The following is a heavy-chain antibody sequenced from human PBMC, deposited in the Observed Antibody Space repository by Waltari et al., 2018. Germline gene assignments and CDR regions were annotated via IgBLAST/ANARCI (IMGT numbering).Heavy chain of an antibody. Sequence: EVQLVQSGAEVKKPGESLKISCQVFGYTFSSYWIAWVRQMSGKGLEWMGIIYPGDSDTRYRPSFQGQVTISADKSINTAYLQWSSLKASDTAMYYCAGPRNSGTYDGFDIWGQGTMVTVSS. D-gene: IGHD1-7*01. CDR1: GYTFSSYW. CDR2: IYPGDSDT. V-gene: IGHV5-51*01. J-gene: IGHJ3*02. CDR3: AGPRNSGTYDGFDI.